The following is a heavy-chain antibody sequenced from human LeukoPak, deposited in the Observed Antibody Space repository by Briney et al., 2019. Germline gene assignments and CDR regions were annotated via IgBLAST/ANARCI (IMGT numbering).Heavy chain of an antibody. CDR1: GFTFSSYA. CDR2: ISGSGGST. J-gene: IGHJ6*02. CDR3: AEDSDGMDV. V-gene: IGHV3-23*01. Sequence: GGSLRLSCAASGFTFSSYAMNWVRQVPGKGLEWVSTISGSGGSTYYADSVKGRFTISRDNSKNTLYLQMNSLRAEDTAVYHCAEDSDGMDVWGQGTTVTVSS.